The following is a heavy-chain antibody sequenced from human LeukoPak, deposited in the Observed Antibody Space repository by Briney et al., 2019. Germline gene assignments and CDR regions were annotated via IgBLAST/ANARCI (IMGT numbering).Heavy chain of an antibody. D-gene: IGHD6-19*01. V-gene: IGHV3-9*01. CDR2: TSWNSGTI. Sequence: GGSLRLSCAASGFTFDDYAMHWVRQAPGKGLEWVAGTSWNSGTIAYADSVKGRFTISRDNAKDSLWLQMNSLRAEDTALYYCATDSPPRFDTSGWYSFDYWGQGPLVTVSS. J-gene: IGHJ4*02. CDR3: ATDSPPRFDTSGWYSFDY. CDR1: GFTFDDYA.